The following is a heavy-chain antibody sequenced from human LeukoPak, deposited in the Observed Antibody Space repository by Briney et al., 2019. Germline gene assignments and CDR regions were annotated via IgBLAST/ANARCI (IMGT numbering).Heavy chain of an antibody. D-gene: IGHD3-3*01. CDR1: GYTFTGYY. CDR3: ARVLRFLEWLSPFDY. J-gene: IGHJ4*02. Sequence: ASVKVSCKASGYTFTGYYMHWVRQAPGQGLEWMGWINPNSGGTNYAQKFQGRVTMTRDTSISTAYMELSRLRSDDTAVYYYARVLRFLEWLSPFDYWGQGTLVTVSS. V-gene: IGHV1-2*02. CDR2: INPNSGGT.